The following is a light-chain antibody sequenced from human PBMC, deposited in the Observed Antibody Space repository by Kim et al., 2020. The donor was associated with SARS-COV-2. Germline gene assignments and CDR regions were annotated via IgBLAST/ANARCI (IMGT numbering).Light chain of an antibody. CDR1: KLGDKF. CDR2: QDN. Sequence: SYELTQPPSVSVSPGQTASITCSGDKLGDKFACWSQQKPGQSPVLVIYQDNKRPSGIPERFSGSNSGNTATLTISGTQAMDEADYYCQAWDSNTGVFGTG. V-gene: IGLV3-1*01. CDR3: QAWDSNTGV. J-gene: IGLJ1*01.